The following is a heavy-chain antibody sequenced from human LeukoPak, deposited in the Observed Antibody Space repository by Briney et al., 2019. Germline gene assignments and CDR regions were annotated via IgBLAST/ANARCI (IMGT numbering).Heavy chain of an antibody. V-gene: IGHV1-46*01. J-gene: IGHJ4*02. CDR1: GYTFTTYY. D-gene: IGHD6-13*01. Sequence: ASVKVSCTASGYTFTTYYMHWVRQAPGQGLEWMGIINPSGGSTSYAQKFQDRVTMTRDTSTSTVYMELSSLRSEDTAVYYCARDFGIAAAETYFDYWGQGTLVTVPS. CDR2: INPSGGST. CDR3: ARDFGIAAAETYFDY.